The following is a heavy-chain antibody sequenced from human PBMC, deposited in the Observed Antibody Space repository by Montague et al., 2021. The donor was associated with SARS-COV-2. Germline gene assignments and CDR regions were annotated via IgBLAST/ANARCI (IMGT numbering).Heavy chain of an antibody. Sequence: SETLSLTCDVSGVSINNNNYYWGWIRQPPGKGLEWIGTIYYSGSTYYNPSLRGRVTISVDTSKNQFSLKLNSVTAADTAFYYCVREYTGSSQASWGQGTLVTVSS. D-gene: IGHD6-6*01. CDR1: GVSINNNNYY. CDR3: VREYTGSSQAS. CDR2: IYYSGST. V-gene: IGHV4-39*02. J-gene: IGHJ5*02.